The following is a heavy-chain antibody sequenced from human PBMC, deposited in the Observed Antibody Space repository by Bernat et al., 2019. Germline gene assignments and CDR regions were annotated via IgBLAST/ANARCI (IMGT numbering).Heavy chain of an antibody. CDR3: ARDTILNFDY. J-gene: IGHJ4*02. V-gene: IGHV3-33*01. Sequence: QVQLVESGGGVVQPGRSLRLSCAASGFSFNSYGMHWVRQAPDKALEWVAVIWYDGSNKYYADSVKGRFTISRDNSKNTLYLQMNSLRAEDTAVYYCARDTILNFDYWGQGTLVSVSS. CDR1: GFSFNSYG. CDR2: IWYDGSNK.